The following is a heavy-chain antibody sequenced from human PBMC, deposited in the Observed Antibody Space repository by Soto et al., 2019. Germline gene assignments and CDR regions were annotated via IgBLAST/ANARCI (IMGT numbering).Heavy chain of an antibody. Sequence: QVQLQESGPGLVKPSQTLSLTCTVSGGSINTGAYFWSWIRQPPGKGLEWIGFVFYSGTTYYNPSLKSRISISIDASKNQFSLDLSSVTAADTAVYYCARKASGSARFDYWGQGTLVTVSS. CDR3: ARKASGSARFDY. CDR2: VFYSGTT. CDR1: GGSINTGAYF. D-gene: IGHD3-10*01. V-gene: IGHV4-30-4*01. J-gene: IGHJ4*02.